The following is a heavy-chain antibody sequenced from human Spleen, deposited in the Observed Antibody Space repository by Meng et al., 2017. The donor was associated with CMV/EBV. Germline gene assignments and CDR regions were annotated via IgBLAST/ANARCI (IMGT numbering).Heavy chain of an antibody. V-gene: IGHV1-2*02. CDR3: ASTGDRTTGAQALEY. CDR1: GYSFVGKF. CDR2: INPNSGGT. Sequence: SGYSFVGKFMHWVRQAPGQGLEWMGWINPNSGGTNYAQKFQGRVTMTRDTSITTAYMDLSGLKSDDTAVYFCASTGDRTTGAQALEYWGQGTLVTVSS. D-gene: IGHD4/OR15-4a*01. J-gene: IGHJ4*02.